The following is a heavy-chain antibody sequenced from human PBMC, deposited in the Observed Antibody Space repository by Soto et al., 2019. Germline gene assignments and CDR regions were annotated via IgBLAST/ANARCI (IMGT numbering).Heavy chain of an antibody. Sequence: QVQLVQSGAEVKKPGDSLKVSCTASGYTFTNYRISWVPQAPGQGLEWLGWISAYNGNTNYAQKFHGRLNMTTDTPTSIAYMELRSLRADDSSVYYCSRGGNAIDFWGQGTVVTVSS. CDR2: ISAYNGNT. J-gene: IGHJ4*02. D-gene: IGHD3-16*01. V-gene: IGHV1-18*01. CDR3: SRGGNAIDF. CDR1: GYTFTNYR.